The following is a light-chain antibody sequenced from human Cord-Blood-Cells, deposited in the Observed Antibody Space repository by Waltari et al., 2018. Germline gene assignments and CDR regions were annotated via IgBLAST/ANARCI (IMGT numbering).Light chain of an antibody. V-gene: IGKV3-11*01. CDR1: QSVSSY. CDR2: DAS. CDR3: QQRSNWPT. Sequence: EIVLTQYPATLSLSTGERATLSCRASQSVSSYLAWYQQKPGQAPRLLIYDASNRATGIPARFSGSGSGTDFTLTISSLEPEDFAVYYCQQRSNWPTFGQGTKLEIK. J-gene: IGKJ2*01.